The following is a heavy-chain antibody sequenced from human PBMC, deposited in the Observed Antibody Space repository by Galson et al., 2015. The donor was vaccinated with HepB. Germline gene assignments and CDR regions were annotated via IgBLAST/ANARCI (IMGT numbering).Heavy chain of an antibody. CDR1: GGTFSSYA. CDR2: IIPIFGTA. Sequence: SVKVSCKASGGTFSSYAISWVRQAPGQGLEWMGGIIPIFGTANHAQKFQGRVTITADESTSTAYMELSSLRSEDTAVYYCARPRAPLIVVAPFDYWGQGTLVTVSS. CDR3: ARPRAPLIVVAPFDY. J-gene: IGHJ4*02. D-gene: IGHD3-22*01. V-gene: IGHV1-69*13.